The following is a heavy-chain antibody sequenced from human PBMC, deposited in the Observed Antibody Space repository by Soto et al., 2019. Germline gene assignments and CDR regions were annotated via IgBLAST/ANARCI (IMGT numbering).Heavy chain of an antibody. CDR1: GYSFTGHY. V-gene: IGHV1-2*02. D-gene: IGHD3-16*01. Sequence: ASVKVSCKASGYSFTGHYMQWVRQAPGQGLEWMGWIDPKSGATKYAQKFQDRVTMTTDTSINTAHMYLSGLTSDDTAVYYCARDYDKSCYDYFDPWGQGTQVAVSS. J-gene: IGHJ5*02. CDR2: IDPKSGAT. CDR3: ARDYDKSCYDYFDP.